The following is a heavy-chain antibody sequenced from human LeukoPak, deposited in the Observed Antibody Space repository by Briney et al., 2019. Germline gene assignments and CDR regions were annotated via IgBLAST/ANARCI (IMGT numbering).Heavy chain of an antibody. CDR1: GGSISNFY. CDR2: IYPRGS. D-gene: IGHD3-10*01. CDR3: ARDSGTTGEVKFDP. Sequence: SETLSLSCTVSGGSISNFYLSWIRQAAGKGLEWIGRIYPRGSDYNPSLKSRVTMSLDTSKKQFSLNLRSVTAADTAVYYCARDSGTTGEVKFDPWGQGTLVTVSS. J-gene: IGHJ5*02. V-gene: IGHV4-4*07.